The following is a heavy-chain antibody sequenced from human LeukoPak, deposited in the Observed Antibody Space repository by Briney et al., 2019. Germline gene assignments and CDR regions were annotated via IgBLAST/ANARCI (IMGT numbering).Heavy chain of an antibody. CDR3: ARGWGSGYSYYFDS. Sequence: GGSLRLSCAASGFTFSSDAMSWVRQAPGKGLGWVSAINGSGSSTYYADSVKGRVSISRDNSKNTLYLQMNSLRVEDTALYYCARGWGSGYSYYFDSWGQGTLVTVSS. D-gene: IGHD3-22*01. V-gene: IGHV3-23*01. J-gene: IGHJ4*02. CDR2: INGSGSST. CDR1: GFTFSSDA.